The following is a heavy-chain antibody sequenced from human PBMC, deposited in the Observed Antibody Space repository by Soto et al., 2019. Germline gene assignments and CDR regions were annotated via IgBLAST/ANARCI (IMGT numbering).Heavy chain of an antibody. CDR3: ARRTLNYGDQLDY. Sequence: DVQLVESGGGLVQPGGSLRLSCAASGFSVSNNYMSWVRQAPGKGLEWVSLIYSGGVTRYADSVKGRFTIYRHNSKNTVYLQMDSLRLDDTAVYYFARRTLNYGDQLDYWGQGTLVTVSS. CDR1: GFSVSNNY. CDR2: IYSGGVT. D-gene: IGHD4-17*01. V-gene: IGHV3-53*04. J-gene: IGHJ4*02.